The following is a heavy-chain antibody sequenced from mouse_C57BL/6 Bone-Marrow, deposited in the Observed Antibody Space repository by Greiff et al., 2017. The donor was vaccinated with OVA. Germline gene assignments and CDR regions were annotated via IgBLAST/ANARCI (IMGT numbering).Heavy chain of an antibody. J-gene: IGHJ1*03. CDR1: GYTFTSYG. V-gene: IGHV1-81*01. Sequence: QVHVKQSGAELARPGASVTLSCTASGYTFTSYGISWVKQRTGQGLEWIGEIYPRSGNTYYNEKFKGKATLTADKSSSTAYMELRSLTSEDAAVYFCARRSFATVVSYWYFDVWGTGTTVTVSS. CDR3: ARRSFATVVSYWYFDV. CDR2: IYPRSGNT. D-gene: IGHD1-1*01.